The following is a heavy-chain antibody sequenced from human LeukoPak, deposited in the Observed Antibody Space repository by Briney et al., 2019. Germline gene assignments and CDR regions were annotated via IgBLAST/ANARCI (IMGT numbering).Heavy chain of an antibody. Sequence: GGSLRLSCAASGFTFSSYWMSWVRQAPGKGLEWVANIKQDGSEKYYVDSVKGRFTISRDNAKNSLYPQMNSLRAEDTAVYYCARYVDTAMDYYYYYYMDVWGKGTTVTISS. CDR2: IKQDGSEK. J-gene: IGHJ6*03. V-gene: IGHV3-7*01. D-gene: IGHD5-18*01. CDR3: ARYVDTAMDYYYYYYMDV. CDR1: GFTFSSYW.